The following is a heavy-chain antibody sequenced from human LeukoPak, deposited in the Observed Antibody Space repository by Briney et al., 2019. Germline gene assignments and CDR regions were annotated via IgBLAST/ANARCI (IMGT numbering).Heavy chain of an antibody. J-gene: IGHJ4*02. Sequence: PGGSLRLSCAASGFTFSSYGTHWVRQAPGKGLEWVAFIRYDGSNKYYADSVKGRFTISRDNSKNTLYLQMNSLRAEDTAVYYCAKDPYDILTGFYFDYWGQGTLVTVSS. CDR1: GFTFSSYG. CDR3: AKDPYDILTGFYFDY. V-gene: IGHV3-30*02. D-gene: IGHD3-9*01. CDR2: IRYDGSNK.